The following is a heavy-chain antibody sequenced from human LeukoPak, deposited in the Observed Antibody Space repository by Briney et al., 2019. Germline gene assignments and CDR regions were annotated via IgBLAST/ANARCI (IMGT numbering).Heavy chain of an antibody. CDR2: INHSGST. J-gene: IGHJ4*02. D-gene: IGHD3-10*01. Sequence: SQTLSRACAVDGGSFSSYCLRWTRHPAGKGLEWNGAINHSGSTNYNPSLKSRATISVDKSKNQFSLKLSSVTAADTAVYYCARARITMVRGAPPDYWGQGTLVTVSS. CDR1: GGSFSSYC. CDR3: ARARITMVRGAPPDY. V-gene: IGHV4-34*01.